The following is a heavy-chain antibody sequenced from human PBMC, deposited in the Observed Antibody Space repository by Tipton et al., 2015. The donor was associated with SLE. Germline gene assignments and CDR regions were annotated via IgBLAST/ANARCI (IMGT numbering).Heavy chain of an antibody. Sequence: TLSLTCTVSGGSISSSSYYWGWIRQPPGKGLEWIGSIYYSGSTYYNPSLKSRVTISVDTSKNQFSLKLSSVTAADTAVYYCARGRFLEWSSLYYFDYWGQGTLVTVSS. D-gene: IGHD3-3*01. J-gene: IGHJ4*02. V-gene: IGHV4-39*01. CDR3: ARGRFLEWSSLYYFDY. CDR1: GGSISSSSYY. CDR2: IYYSGST.